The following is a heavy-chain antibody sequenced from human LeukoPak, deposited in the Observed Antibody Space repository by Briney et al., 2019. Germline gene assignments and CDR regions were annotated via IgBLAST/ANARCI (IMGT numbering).Heavy chain of an antibody. CDR2: IYHSGST. Sequence: SETLSLTCTVSGYSISSGYYWGWIRQPPGKGLEWIGSIYHSGSTYYNPSLKSRVTISVGTSKNQFSLKLSSVTAADTAVYYCARDRPIAVAGTRFDPWGQGTLVTVSS. CDR1: GYSISSGYY. CDR3: ARDRPIAVAGTRFDP. V-gene: IGHV4-38-2*02. J-gene: IGHJ5*02. D-gene: IGHD6-19*01.